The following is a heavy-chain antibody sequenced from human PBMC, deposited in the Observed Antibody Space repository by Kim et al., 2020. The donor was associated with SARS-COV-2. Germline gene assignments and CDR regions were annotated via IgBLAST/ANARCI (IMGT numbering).Heavy chain of an antibody. CDR1: GGSISSGSYY. J-gene: IGHJ5*02. CDR2: IYTSGST. D-gene: IGHD3-10*01. Sequence: SETLSLTCTVSGGSISSGSYYWSWIRQPAGKGLEWIGRIYTSGSTNYNPSLKSRVTISVDTSKNQFSLKLSAVTAADTAVYYCARDRGGGIRFDPWGQGTLVTVSS. CDR3: ARDRGGGIRFDP. V-gene: IGHV4-61*02.